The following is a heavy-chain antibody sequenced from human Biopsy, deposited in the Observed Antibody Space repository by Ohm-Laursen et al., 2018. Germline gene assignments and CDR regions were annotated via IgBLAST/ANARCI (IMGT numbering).Heavy chain of an antibody. CDR3: ARDYDTSGYYYVS. CDR1: GGSFTGHY. Sequence: SETLSLTCTVSGGSFTGHYWSWIRQPPGKGLEWIGSIFYRGSTHYKPSLKSRVNISVDTSKNKFSLKLNSVTAADTAVYYCARDYDTSGYYYVSWGQGTLVTVSS. V-gene: IGHV4-59*04. D-gene: IGHD3-22*01. CDR2: IFYRGST. J-gene: IGHJ5*02.